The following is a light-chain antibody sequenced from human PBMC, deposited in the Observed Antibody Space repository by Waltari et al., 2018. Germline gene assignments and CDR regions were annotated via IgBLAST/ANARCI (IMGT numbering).Light chain of an antibody. CDR2: KVS. Sequence: DVVMTQSPLSLPVTLGQPASISCKSSQSLVHSDGKTYLNWYQQRPGQSPRRLLYKVSNRDSGVPDRVSGSGSGTDFTLKISRVEAEDVGVYYCMQGTHWPPWTFGQGTKVEIK. CDR3: MQGTHWPPWT. CDR1: QSLVHSDGKTY. J-gene: IGKJ1*01. V-gene: IGKV2-30*02.